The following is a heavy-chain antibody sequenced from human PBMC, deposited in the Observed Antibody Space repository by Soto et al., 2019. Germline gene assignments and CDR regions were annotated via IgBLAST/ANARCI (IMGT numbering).Heavy chain of an antibody. Sequence: SETLSLTCPLSGASVTGFYWSWIRKSARNGLEWIGRIYATGPTDSNPSPKSRVMMSVDTSQKQFSLKLRSVTPADTSVYYCVRDGTKTLRDWFDPWGQGMSVNVSS. CDR3: VRDGTKTLRDWFDP. J-gene: IGHJ5*02. D-gene: IGHD1-1*01. V-gene: IGHV4-4*07. CDR1: GASVTGFY. CDR2: IYATGPT.